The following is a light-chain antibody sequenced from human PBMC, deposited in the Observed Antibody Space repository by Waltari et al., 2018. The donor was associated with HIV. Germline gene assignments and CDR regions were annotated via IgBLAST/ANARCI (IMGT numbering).Light chain of an antibody. CDR2: EVN. Sequence: SALTQPAYLSASPGQSIPISCTGTTSAAANYNLVSLYQQHPGKAPKLMIYEVNKRPAGIYERFAGSKSDNTASLTSAGLQAEDEDDYYGCSYASSTTYVFGTGTKITVL. CDR1: TSAAANYNL. J-gene: IGLJ1*01. CDR3: CSYASSTTYV. V-gene: IGLV2-23*02.